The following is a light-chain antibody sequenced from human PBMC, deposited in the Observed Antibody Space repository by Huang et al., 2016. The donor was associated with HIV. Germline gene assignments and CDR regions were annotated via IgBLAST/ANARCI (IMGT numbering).Light chain of an antibody. Sequence: DIQMTQSPSSLSASVGDRDTITCQASQDISNYLNWYQQKPGKAPKLLIYDASNLETGVPSRFSGSGSGTDFTFTISSLQPEDIATYYCQQYDNLPRFGGGTKVEIK. CDR2: DAS. CDR1: QDISNY. J-gene: IGKJ4*01. V-gene: IGKV1-33*01. CDR3: QQYDNLPR.